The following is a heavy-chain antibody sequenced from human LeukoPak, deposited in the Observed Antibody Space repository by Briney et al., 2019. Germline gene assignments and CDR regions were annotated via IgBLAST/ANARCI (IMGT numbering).Heavy chain of an antibody. CDR2: IYDSGST. J-gene: IGHJ3*02. CDR3: ACLTTADALDI. D-gene: IGHD3-22*01. Sequence: SETLSLTCTVSGGSISSYYWSWIRQPPGKGLEWIGYIYDSGSTNYNPSLKSRVTISVDTSKNQFSLKLSSVTAADTAVYYCACLTTADALDIWGQGTMVTVSS. V-gene: IGHV4-59*01. CDR1: GGSISSYY.